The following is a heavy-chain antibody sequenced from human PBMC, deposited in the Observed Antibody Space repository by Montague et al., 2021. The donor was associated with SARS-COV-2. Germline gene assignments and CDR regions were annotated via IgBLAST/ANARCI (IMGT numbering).Heavy chain of an antibody. V-gene: IGHV4-34*01. Sequence: SDTLSLTSAVYGGSFSDYFWTWIRQPPGKGLEWIGEINHRGTSNXNPSLKSRVSISVDTSKNQFSLYLGSVTAADTAVYYCARGRQHFNMIVVVMTGGEYYFGYWGQGTLVTVSS. J-gene: IGHJ4*02. CDR3: ARGRQHFNMIVVVMTGGEYYFGY. D-gene: IGHD3-22*01. CDR1: GGSFSDYF. CDR2: INHRGTS.